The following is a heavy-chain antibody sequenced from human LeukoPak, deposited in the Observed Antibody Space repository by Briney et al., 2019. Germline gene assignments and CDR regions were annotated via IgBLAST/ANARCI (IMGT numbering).Heavy chain of an antibody. J-gene: IGHJ4*02. CDR3: ARERVWFGEIDY. CDR2: IYHSGSS. D-gene: IGHD3-10*01. V-gene: IGHV4-38-2*02. Sequence: SETLSLTCTVSGYSISGGYYWGWIRQPPGKGLEWIGSIYHSGSSYYNPSLKSRVTISIDTSKNQFSLKLSSVTAADTAVYYCARERVWFGEIDYWGQGTLVTVSS. CDR1: GYSISGGYY.